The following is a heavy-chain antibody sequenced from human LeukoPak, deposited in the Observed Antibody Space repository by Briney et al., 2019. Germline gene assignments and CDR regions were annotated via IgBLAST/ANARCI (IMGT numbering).Heavy chain of an antibody. V-gene: IGHV1-2*02. J-gene: IGHJ4*02. CDR1: GYTFTNYY. CDR2: INPKSGGT. D-gene: IGHD1-26*01. Sequence: ASVKVSCKASGYTFTNYYMHWVRQAPGLGFEWMGWINPKSGGTSYPQKFQGRLTMTRDTSISTAYMELSRLRSDDTAVYYCVPSGNYYYFDYWGQGTLVTVSS. CDR3: VPSGNYYYFDY.